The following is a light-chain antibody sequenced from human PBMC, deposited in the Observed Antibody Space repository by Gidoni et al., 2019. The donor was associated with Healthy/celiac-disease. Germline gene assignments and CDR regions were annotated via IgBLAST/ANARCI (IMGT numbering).Light chain of an antibody. Sequence: DIVMTQSPDPLAVSLGERATINCKSSQSVLYSSNNKNYLAWYQQKPEQPPKLLIYWASTRESGVPDRFSGSGSGTDFTLTISSLQAEDVAVYYCQQYYSTPYTFGQGTKLEIK. CDR1: QSVLYSSNNKNY. CDR3: QQYYSTPYT. CDR2: WAS. V-gene: IGKV4-1*01. J-gene: IGKJ2*01.